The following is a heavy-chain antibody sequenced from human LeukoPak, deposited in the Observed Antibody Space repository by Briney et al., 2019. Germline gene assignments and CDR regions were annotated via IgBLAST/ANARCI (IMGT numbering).Heavy chain of an antibody. CDR3: ARHRHQLLSPDFDY. D-gene: IGHD2-2*01. Sequence: GESLRISCKGSGYTFTNYWIGWVRQMPGKGPEWMGLIYPSDSDTRYSPSFQGQVTISADKSISTAYLQWSRLKASDTAIYYCARHRHQLLSPDFDYWGQGTLVTVSS. CDR2: IYPSDSDT. CDR1: GYTFTNYW. J-gene: IGHJ4*02. V-gene: IGHV5-51*01.